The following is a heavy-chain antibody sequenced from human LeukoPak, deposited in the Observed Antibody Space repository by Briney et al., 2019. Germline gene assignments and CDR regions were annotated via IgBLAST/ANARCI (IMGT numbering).Heavy chain of an antibody. CDR3: ARVVPPSYSSSHRTAYYFDY. V-gene: IGHV1-69*04. D-gene: IGHD6-6*01. Sequence: SVKVSFKASVGTFSSYAISWVRQPPGQGLEWMGRIIPIPGIANYAQKFQGRVTITADKSTSTAYMELSRVRSEDTAVYYCARVVPPSYSSSHRTAYYFDYWGQGTLVTVSS. CDR1: VGTFSSYA. CDR2: IIPIPGIA. J-gene: IGHJ4*02.